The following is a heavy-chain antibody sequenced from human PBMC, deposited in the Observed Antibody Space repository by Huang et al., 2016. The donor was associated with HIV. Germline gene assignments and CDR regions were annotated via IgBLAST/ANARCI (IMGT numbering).Heavy chain of an antibody. CDR2: ISYDGRSQ. CDR3: AKESRWFSDFDH. V-gene: IGHV3-30*18. D-gene: IGHD2-15*01. Sequence: QVHLVESGGGVVEPGGSLSLSCAASGFKLSGFGMHWVRQAPGKRCEWVAVISYDGRSQCDTDSVKGRFTISRDNSDNTLSLQMKGLRPDDTAVYYCAKESRWFSDFDHWGQGVLVSVSS. J-gene: IGHJ4*02. CDR1: GFKLSGFG.